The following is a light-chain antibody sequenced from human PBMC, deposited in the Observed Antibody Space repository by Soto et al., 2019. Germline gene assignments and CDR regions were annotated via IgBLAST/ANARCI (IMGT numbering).Light chain of an antibody. V-gene: IGKV1-5*01. J-gene: IGKJ4*01. CDR1: QSISLW. CDR3: QQYYNLPLT. CDR2: GAS. Sequence: DIQMTQSPSTLSASVGNRVTISCRASQSISLWLAWYQQKXGKAPSLLIYGASSLETGVPSRFSGSGAGTEFTLTISSLQPEDLATDYCQQYYNLPLTFGGGTKVDIK.